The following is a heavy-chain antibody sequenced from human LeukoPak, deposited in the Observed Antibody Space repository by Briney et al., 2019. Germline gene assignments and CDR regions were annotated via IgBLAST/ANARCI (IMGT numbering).Heavy chain of an antibody. CDR3: ARDWRGYDSSGYPVSAFDI. CDR1: GYTFTSYA. D-gene: IGHD3-22*01. J-gene: IGHJ3*02. V-gene: IGHV7-4-1*02. CDR2: INTNTGNP. Sequence: GASVKVSCKASGYTFTSYAMNWVRQAPGQGLEWMGWINTNTGNPTYAQGFTGRFVFSLDTSVSTAYLQISSLKAEDTAVYYCARDWRGYDSSGYPVSAFDIWGQGTMVTVSS.